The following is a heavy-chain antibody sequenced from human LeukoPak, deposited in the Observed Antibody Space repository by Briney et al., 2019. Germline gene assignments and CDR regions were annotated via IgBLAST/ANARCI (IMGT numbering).Heavy chain of an antibody. CDR3: ARGNYYDSSGYSSHDY. Sequence: GGSLRLSCAASGFTFSSYSMTWVRQAPGKGLEWVSYISSSSTIYYADSVKGRFTISRDNVKNSLYLQMNSLRDEDTAVYYCARGNYYDSSGYSSHDYWGQGTLVTVSS. V-gene: IGHV3-48*02. CDR1: GFTFSSYS. J-gene: IGHJ4*02. D-gene: IGHD3-22*01. CDR2: ISSSSTI.